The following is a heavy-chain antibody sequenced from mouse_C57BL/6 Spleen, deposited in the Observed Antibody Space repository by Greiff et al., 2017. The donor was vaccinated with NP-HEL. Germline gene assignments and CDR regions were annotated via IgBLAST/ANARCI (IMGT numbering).Heavy chain of an antibody. CDR1: GFTFNTYA. Sequence: EVKLVESGGGLVQPKGSLKLSCAASGFTFNTYAMHWVRQAPGKGLEWVARIRSKSSNYATYYADSVKDRFTISRDDSQSMLYLQMNNLKTEDTAMYYCVRGEFSTTVVASMDYWGQGTSVTVSS. CDR2: IRSKSSNYAT. V-gene: IGHV10-3*01. J-gene: IGHJ4*01. D-gene: IGHD1-1*01. CDR3: VRGEFSTTVVASMDY.